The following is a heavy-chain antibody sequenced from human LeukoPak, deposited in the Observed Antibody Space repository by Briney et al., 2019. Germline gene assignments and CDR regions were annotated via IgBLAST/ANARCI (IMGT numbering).Heavy chain of an antibody. CDR2: IYHSGST. J-gene: IGHJ4*02. Sequence: SETLSLTCTVSGGSISSGGYYWSWIRQPPGKGLEWIGYIYHSGSTYYNPSLKSRVTISVDRSKNQFSLKLTSVTAADTAVYYCARDRELGYWGQGTLVTVSS. CDR3: ARDRELGY. V-gene: IGHV4-30-2*01. CDR1: GGSISSGGYY. D-gene: IGHD3-10*01.